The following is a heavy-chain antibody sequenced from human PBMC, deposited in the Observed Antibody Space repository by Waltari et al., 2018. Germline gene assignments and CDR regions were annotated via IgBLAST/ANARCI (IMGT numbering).Heavy chain of an antibody. CDR1: GGSCSGYY. CDR3: AGGQLWFSI. Sequence: QVQLQQWGAGLLKPSETLSLTCAVYGGSCSGYYWSWIRQPPGKGLEWIGEINHSGSTNYNPSLKSRVTISVDTSKNQFSLKLSSVTAADTAVYYCAGGQLWFSIWGQGTLVTVSS. CDR2: INHSGST. J-gene: IGHJ4*02. D-gene: IGHD5-18*01. V-gene: IGHV4-34*01.